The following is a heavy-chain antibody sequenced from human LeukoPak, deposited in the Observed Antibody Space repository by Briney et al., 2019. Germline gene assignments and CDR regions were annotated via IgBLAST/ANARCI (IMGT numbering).Heavy chain of an antibody. D-gene: IGHD5-24*01. J-gene: IGHJ4*02. CDR2: IYYSGST. CDR1: GASISNYY. CDR3: ARVNGVATIGY. Sequence: SETLSLTCTVSGASISNYYWTWIRQPPGKGLEWIGYIYYSGSTNYNPSLKSRVTISVDTSKNQFSLKLSSVTAADTAVYYCARVNGVATIGYWGQGTLVTVSS. V-gene: IGHV4-59*01.